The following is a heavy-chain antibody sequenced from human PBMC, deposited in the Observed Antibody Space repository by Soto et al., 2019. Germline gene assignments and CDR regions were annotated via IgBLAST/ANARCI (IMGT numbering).Heavy chain of an antibody. CDR3: AKWAGGAGTTYFDY. CDR1: GFTFSRSG. Sequence: QVQLVESGGGVVQPGRSLTLSCAASGFTFSRSGMHWVRQAPGKGLEWVAGISSDGSSKHYADSVKGRFTISRDNSKDTLYLQMNGLRAEDTAVYYCAKWAGGAGTTYFDYWGQGTLVTVSS. J-gene: IGHJ4*02. V-gene: IGHV3-30*18. CDR2: ISSDGSSK. D-gene: IGHD1-1*01.